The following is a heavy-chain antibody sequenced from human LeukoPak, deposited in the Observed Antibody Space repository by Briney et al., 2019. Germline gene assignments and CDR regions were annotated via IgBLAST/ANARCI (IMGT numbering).Heavy chain of an antibody. V-gene: IGHV3-23*01. CDR3: AKDRYWDYGDPPYYYYYGMDV. D-gene: IGHD4-17*01. CDR2: ISGSGGST. CDR1: GFTFSSYA. J-gene: IGHJ6*02. Sequence: GGSLRLSCAAFGFTFSSYAMSWVRQAPGKGLEWVSAISGSGGSTYYADSVKGRFTISRDNSKNTLYLQMNSLRAEDTAVYYCAKDRYWDYGDPPYYYYYGMDVWGQGTTVTVSS.